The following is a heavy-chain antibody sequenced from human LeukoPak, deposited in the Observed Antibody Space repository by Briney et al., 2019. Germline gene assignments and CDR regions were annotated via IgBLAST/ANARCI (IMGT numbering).Heavy chain of an antibody. Sequence: EASVKVSCKASGYYFTAFYIHWVRQAPGQGLEWMGWIHPRKGDTQYAQKFQDRVTMTRDTSTRTAYMDLSSLGSDDTAVYYCAGDGDYGTGSYYRGCYDCWGQGILVTVSS. J-gene: IGHJ4*02. D-gene: IGHD3-10*01. V-gene: IGHV1-2*02. CDR3: AGDGDYGTGSYYRGCYDC. CDR1: GYYFTAFY. CDR2: IHPRKGDT.